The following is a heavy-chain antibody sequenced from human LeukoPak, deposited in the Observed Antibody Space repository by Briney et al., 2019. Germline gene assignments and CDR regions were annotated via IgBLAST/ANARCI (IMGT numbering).Heavy chain of an antibody. V-gene: IGHV1-18*01. CDR1: GYTFTSYG. CDR2: ISTYKGNT. J-gene: IGHJ6*03. Sequence: ASVKVSCKASGYTFTSYGISWVRQAPGQGLEWMGWISTYKGNTNYAQKLQGRVTMTTDTSTSTVYMELRSLRSDDTAVYYCARVDRYYYSMDVWGKGTTVTISS. CDR3: ARVDRYYYSMDV.